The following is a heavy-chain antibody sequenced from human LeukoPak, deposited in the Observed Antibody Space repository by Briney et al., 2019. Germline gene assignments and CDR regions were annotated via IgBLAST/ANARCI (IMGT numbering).Heavy chain of an antibody. J-gene: IGHJ4*02. V-gene: IGHV4-34*01. CDR2: IHYSGSA. Sequence: SETLSLTCAVYGGSFSGYYWTWIRQPPGKGLEWIGEIHYSGSATYNPSLKSRVAISVDTSKNQFSLKMNSVTAADTAVYYCARGQWFRAFWSRGTPVTVSS. CDR1: GGSFSGYY. D-gene: IGHD3-10*01. CDR3: ARGQWFRAF.